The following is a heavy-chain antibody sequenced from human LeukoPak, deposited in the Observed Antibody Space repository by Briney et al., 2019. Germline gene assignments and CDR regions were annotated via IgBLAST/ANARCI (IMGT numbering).Heavy chain of an antibody. CDR3: ARTHGYDIVSY. CDR1: GGSISSYY. Sequence: SETLSLTCTVSGGSISSYYWNWIRQPAGKGLEWIGRVYTSGSTNYNPSLKSRVTMSLDTSKNQFSLRLTSVTAADTAVYYCARTHGYDIVSYWGQGTLVTVSS. D-gene: IGHD3-9*01. CDR2: VYTSGST. J-gene: IGHJ4*02. V-gene: IGHV4-4*07.